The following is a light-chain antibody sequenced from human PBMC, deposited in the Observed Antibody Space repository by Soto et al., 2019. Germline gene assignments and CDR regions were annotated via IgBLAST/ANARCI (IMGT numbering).Light chain of an antibody. CDR2: EVI. Sequence: QSVLTQPASVSGSPGQSITISCTGTSSDVGGYNFVSWYQQHPGKAPKLMIYEVINRPSGVPDRFSGSKSGTSASLAISGLQPEDEADYYCAAWDDSLNALFGTGTKVTVL. CDR1: SSDVGGYNF. V-gene: IGLV2-14*01. CDR3: AAWDDSLNAL. J-gene: IGLJ1*01.